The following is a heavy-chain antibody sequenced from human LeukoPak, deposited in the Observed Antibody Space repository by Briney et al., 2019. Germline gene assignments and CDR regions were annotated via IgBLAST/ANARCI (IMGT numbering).Heavy chain of an antibody. D-gene: IGHD2-21*02. J-gene: IGHJ4*02. Sequence: GGSLRLSCAASGFTFSSYGMQWVRQPPGKGLVWVSRINRDGSSTNYADSVKGRFTVSRDNTKNSLYLQMNSLRAEDTAVYFCAKESGDCGADCLALSDYWGLGTLVTVSS. CDR3: AKESGDCGADCLALSDY. CDR2: INRDGSST. V-gene: IGHV3-74*01. CDR1: GFTFSSYG.